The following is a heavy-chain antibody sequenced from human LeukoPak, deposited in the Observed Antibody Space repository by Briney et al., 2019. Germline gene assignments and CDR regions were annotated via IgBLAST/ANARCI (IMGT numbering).Heavy chain of an antibody. CDR1: GFTFSSYW. J-gene: IGHJ5*02. Sequence: PGGSLRLSCAASGFTFSSYWMHWVRQAPGKGLVWVSRINSDGSSTSYADSVKGRFTISRDNAKNTLYLQMNSLRAEDTAVYYCARDAYCGGDCYLRRDWFDPWGQGTLDTVSS. V-gene: IGHV3-74*01. CDR2: INSDGSST. CDR3: ARDAYCGGDCYLRRDWFDP. D-gene: IGHD2-21*02.